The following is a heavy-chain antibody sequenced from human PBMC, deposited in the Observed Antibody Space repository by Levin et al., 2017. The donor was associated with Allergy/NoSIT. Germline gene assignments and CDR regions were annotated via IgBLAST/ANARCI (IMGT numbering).Heavy chain of an antibody. CDR1: GYTFTSYY. J-gene: IGHJ4*02. D-gene: IGHD6-19*01. V-gene: IGHV1-46*01. CDR2: INPSGGST. Sequence: GASVKVSCKASGYTFTSYYMHWVRQAPGQGLEWMGIINPSGGSTSYAQKFQGRVTMTRDTSTSTVYMELSSLRSEDTAVYYCARDPLYSSGWQHPGADYWGQGTLVTVSS. CDR3: ARDPLYSSGWQHPGADY.